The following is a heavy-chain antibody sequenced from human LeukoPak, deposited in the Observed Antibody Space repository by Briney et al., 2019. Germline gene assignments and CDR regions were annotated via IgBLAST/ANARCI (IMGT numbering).Heavy chain of an antibody. V-gene: IGHV3-23*01. D-gene: IGHD6-13*01. Sequence: GGSLRLSWAASGFTFSSYAMSWVRQAPGKGLEWVSAISGSGGSTYYADSVKGRFTISRDNSKNTLYLQMNSLRAEDTAVYYCARDRERQQLVLPADYWGQGTLVTVSS. CDR2: ISGSGGST. J-gene: IGHJ4*02. CDR3: ARDRERQQLVLPADY. CDR1: GFTFSSYA.